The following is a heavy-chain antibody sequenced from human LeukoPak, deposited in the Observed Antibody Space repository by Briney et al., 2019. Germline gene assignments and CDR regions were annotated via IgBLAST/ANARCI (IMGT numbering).Heavy chain of an antibody. Sequence: SETLSLTCTVSGGSISSYYWSWIRQPPGKGLEWIGYMYKSGSTNYNPSLKSRVTISVDTSKDQFSLKLSSVTAADTAVYFCARGTSALSYFDYWGQGALVTVSS. D-gene: IGHD2-2*01. V-gene: IGHV4-59*08. CDR3: ARGTSALSYFDY. CDR2: MYKSGST. J-gene: IGHJ4*02. CDR1: GGSISSYY.